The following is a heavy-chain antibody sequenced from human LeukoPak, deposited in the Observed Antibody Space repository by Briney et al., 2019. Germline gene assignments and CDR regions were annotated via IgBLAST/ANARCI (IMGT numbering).Heavy chain of an antibody. Sequence: GGSLRLSCAASGFTFSSDAMHWVRQAPGKGLEWVAVISYDGSNKYYADSVKGRFTISRDNSKNTLYLQMNSLRAEDTAVYYCARDDSNPYGPFDYWGQGTLVTVSS. CDR3: ARDDSNPYGPFDY. CDR1: GFTFSSDA. CDR2: ISYDGSNK. V-gene: IGHV3-30-3*01. J-gene: IGHJ4*02. D-gene: IGHD3-22*01.